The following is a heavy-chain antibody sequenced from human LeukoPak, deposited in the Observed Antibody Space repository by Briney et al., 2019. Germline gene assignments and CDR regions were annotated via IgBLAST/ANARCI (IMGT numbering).Heavy chain of an antibody. D-gene: IGHD5-24*01. CDR3: ARGRAQRWLKSYYFDY. CDR1: GGTFSSYA. CDR2: IIPIFGTA. J-gene: IGHJ4*02. Sequence: ASVKVSCKASGGTFSSYAISWVRQAPGQGLEWMGGIIPIFGTANYAQKFQGRVTITADESTSTAYMELSGLRSEDTAVYYCARGRAQRWLKSYYFDYRGQGTLVTVSS. V-gene: IGHV1-69*13.